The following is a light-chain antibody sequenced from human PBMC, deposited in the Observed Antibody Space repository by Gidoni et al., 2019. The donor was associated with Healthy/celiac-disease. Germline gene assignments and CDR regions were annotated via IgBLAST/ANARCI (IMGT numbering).Light chain of an antibody. CDR3: RQSYSTPMYT. CDR1: QSISSY. CDR2: AAS. V-gene: IGKV1-39*01. J-gene: IGKJ2*01. Sequence: DIQMTQSPSSLSASVGDRVTITCRASQSISSYLTWYQQKPGKVPKLLIYAASSLQSGVPSRFSGSGSGTDFTLTISSLQPEDFATYYYRQSYSTPMYTFGQGTKLEIK.